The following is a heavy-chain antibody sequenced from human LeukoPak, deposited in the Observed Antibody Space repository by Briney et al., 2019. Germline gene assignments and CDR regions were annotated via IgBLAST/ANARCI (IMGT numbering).Heavy chain of an antibody. CDR2: IIPIFGTA. J-gene: IGHJ6*03. CDR3: ARGCSSTSCLGGDYYYMDV. D-gene: IGHD2-2*01. Sequence: ASVKVSCKASGGTLSSYAISWVRQAPGQGLEWMGGIIPIFGTANYAQKFQGRVTITTDESTSTAYMELSSLRSEDTAVYYCARGCSSTSCLGGDYYYMDVWGKGTTVTVSS. V-gene: IGHV1-69*05. CDR1: GGTLSSYA.